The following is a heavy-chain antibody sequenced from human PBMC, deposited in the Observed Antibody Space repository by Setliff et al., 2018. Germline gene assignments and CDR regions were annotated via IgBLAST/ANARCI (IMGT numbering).Heavy chain of an antibody. J-gene: IGHJ4*02. CDR3: ARTCSGSGCYAGLES. CDR1: GFTFSTYR. V-gene: IGHV3-33*08. D-gene: IGHD2-15*01. CDR2: IWDDGGNK. Sequence: GGSLRLSCAASGFTFSTYRMHWVRQAPGKGLEWVAVIWDDGGNKYHADSVKGRFTISRDNSKNTLYLRMNSLRPEDTAVYYCARTCSGSGCYAGLESWGQGTPVTAPQ.